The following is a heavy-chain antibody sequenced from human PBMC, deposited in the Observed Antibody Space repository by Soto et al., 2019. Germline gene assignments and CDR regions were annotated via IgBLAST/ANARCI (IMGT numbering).Heavy chain of an antibody. Sequence: SATLSLTCAVYGGSFSGYYWSWIRQPPGKGLEWIGEINHSGSTNYNPSLKSRVTISVDTSKNQFSLKLSSVTAADTAVYYCARGVREYSSSWYEGGYYYYGMDVWGQGTTVTVSS. CDR2: INHSGST. D-gene: IGHD6-13*01. CDR3: ARGVREYSSSWYEGGYYYYGMDV. V-gene: IGHV4-34*01. J-gene: IGHJ6*02. CDR1: GGSFSGYY.